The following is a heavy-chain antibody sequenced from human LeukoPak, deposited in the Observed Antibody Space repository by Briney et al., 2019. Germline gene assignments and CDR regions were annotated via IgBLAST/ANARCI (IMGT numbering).Heavy chain of an antibody. V-gene: IGHV4-4*07. CDR3: ARAYSSSRFNWFDP. Sequence: PSETLSLTCTVSGGSISSYYWSWIRQPAGKGLELIGRIYTSGSTNYNPSLKSRVTMSVATPKNQFSPKLSSVTAADTAVYYCARAYSSSRFNWFDPWGQGTLVTVSS. J-gene: IGHJ5*02. D-gene: IGHD6-13*01. CDR1: GGSISSYY. CDR2: IYTSGST.